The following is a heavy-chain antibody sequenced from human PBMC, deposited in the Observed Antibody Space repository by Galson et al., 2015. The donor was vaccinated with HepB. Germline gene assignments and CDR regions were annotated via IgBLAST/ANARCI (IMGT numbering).Heavy chain of an antibody. CDR3: AKDLDSGAESPGY. V-gene: IGHV3-30*18. D-gene: IGHD2-21*01. Sequence: SLRLSCAASGFTFSSYGMHWVRQAPGKGLEWVAVISYDGSNKYYADSVKGRFTISRDNSKNTLYLQMNSLRAEDTAVYYCAKDLDSGAESPGYWGQGTLVTVSS. CDR1: GFTFSSYG. J-gene: IGHJ4*02. CDR2: ISYDGSNK.